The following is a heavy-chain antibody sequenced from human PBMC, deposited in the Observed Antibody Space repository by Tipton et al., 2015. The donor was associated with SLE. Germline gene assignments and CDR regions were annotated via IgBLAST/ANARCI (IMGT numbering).Heavy chain of an antibody. CDR1: GFTFSSYK. CDR3: ARDRLRFLEWLRDAFDI. J-gene: IGHJ3*02. Sequence: SLRLSCAASGFTFSSYKMNWIRQAPGKGLEWVSSISSSSSYIYYADSVKGRFTISRDNAKNSLYLQMNSLRAEDTAVYYCARDRLRFLEWLRDAFDIWGQGTMVTVSS. V-gene: IGHV3-21*01. CDR2: ISSSSSYI. D-gene: IGHD3-3*01.